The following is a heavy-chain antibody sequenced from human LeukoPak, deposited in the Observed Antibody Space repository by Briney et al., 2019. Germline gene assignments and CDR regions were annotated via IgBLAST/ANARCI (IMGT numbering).Heavy chain of an antibody. Sequence: GESLKISCQGSGSTFTSYWIGWVRQLPGKGLEWMGIIYPGDSDTSYSPSFQGQVTISADKSISTAYLQWSSLKASDTAMYYCARSPDCSGGSCYSYWFDPWGQGTLVTVSS. V-gene: IGHV5-51*01. D-gene: IGHD2-15*01. CDR3: ARSPDCSGGSCYSYWFDP. J-gene: IGHJ5*02. CDR1: GSTFTSYW. CDR2: IYPGDSDT.